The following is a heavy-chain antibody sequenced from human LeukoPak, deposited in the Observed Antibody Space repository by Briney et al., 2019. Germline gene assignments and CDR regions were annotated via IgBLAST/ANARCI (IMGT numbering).Heavy chain of an antibody. J-gene: IGHJ4*02. D-gene: IGHD3-22*01. V-gene: IGHV6-1*01. CDR3: ARVDYYDSSGYYSYFDY. CDR1: GDSVSSNSAA. Sequence: SQTLSLTCANSGDSVSSNSAAWNWIRQSPSRGLEWLGRTYYRSKWYNDYAVSVKSRITINPDTSKNQFSLQLNSVTPEDTAVYYCARVDYYDSSGYYSYFDYWGQGTLVIVSS. CDR2: TYYRSKWYN.